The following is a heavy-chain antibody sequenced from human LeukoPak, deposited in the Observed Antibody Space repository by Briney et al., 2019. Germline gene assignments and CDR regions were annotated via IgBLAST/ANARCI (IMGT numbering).Heavy chain of an antibody. Sequence: GRSLRLSCAASGFTFSSYAMHWVRQAPGKGLEWVAVISYDGSNKYYADSVKGRFTISRDNSKNTLYLQMNSLRAEDTAVYYCARDQWPAPWGQGTLVTVSS. CDR3: ARDQWPAP. CDR1: GFTFSSYA. CDR2: ISYDGSNK. V-gene: IGHV3-30-3*01. J-gene: IGHJ5*02. D-gene: IGHD6-19*01.